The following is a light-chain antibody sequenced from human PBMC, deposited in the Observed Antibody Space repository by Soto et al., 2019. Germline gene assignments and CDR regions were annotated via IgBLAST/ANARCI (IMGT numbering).Light chain of an antibody. CDR3: QQFNSWPYT. V-gene: IGKV3-15*01. CDR2: TTS. J-gene: IGKJ2*01. CDR1: QSVNSY. Sequence: EIVMTQSPATLSVFPGERATLSCRASQSVNSYLAWYQQKPGQPPRLLIYTTSSRATGVPARFSGSGSGTEFTLTISSLQSEDFAVYYCQQFNSWPYTFGQGTKLEIK.